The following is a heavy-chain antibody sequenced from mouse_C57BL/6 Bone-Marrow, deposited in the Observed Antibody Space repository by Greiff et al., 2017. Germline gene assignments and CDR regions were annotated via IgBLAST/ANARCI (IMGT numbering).Heavy chain of an antibody. CDR3: ARMLYAMDY. Sequence: QVQLKQPGAELVKPGASVKMSCKASGYTFTSYWITWVKQRPGQGLEWIGDIYPGSGSTNYNEKFKSKATLTVDTSSNTAYMQLSSLTSEDSAVYYCARMLYAMDYWGQGTSVTVSS. CDR1: GYTFTSYW. V-gene: IGHV1-55*01. J-gene: IGHJ4*01. CDR2: IYPGSGST.